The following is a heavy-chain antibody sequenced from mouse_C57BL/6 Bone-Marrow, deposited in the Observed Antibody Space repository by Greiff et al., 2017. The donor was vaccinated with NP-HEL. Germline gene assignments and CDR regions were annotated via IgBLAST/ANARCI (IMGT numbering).Heavy chain of an antibody. D-gene: IGHD3-2*02. CDR3: ARDQVAYAMDY. CDR1: GYSITSGYY. Sequence: EVQVVESGPGLVKPSQSLSLTCSVTGYSITSGYYWNWIRQFPGNKLEWMGYISYDGSNNYNPSLKNRISITRDTSKNQFFLKLNSVTTEDTATYYCARDQVAYAMDYWGQGTSVTVSS. V-gene: IGHV3-6*01. CDR2: ISYDGSN. J-gene: IGHJ4*01.